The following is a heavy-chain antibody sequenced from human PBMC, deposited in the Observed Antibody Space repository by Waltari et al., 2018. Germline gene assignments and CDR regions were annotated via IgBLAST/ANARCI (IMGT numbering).Heavy chain of an antibody. CDR3: ATAISSSSPTF. D-gene: IGHD3-9*01. Sequence: QVHLVESGGGVVLPGGSLRLSCAASGFIFSRYDMHWVRQAPGKGLEWVTVIRSDGGKKFYAETVKNRFTISRDNSRDTLFLHMNSLRSADTAIYCCATAISSSSPTFWGRGTLVTVSS. J-gene: IGHJ4*02. CDR1: GFIFSRYD. CDR2: IRSDGGKK. V-gene: IGHV3-30*02.